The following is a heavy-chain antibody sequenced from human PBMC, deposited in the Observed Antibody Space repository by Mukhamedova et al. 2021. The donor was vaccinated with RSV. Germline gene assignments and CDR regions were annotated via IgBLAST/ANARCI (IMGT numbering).Heavy chain of an antibody. J-gene: IGHJ4*01. V-gene: IGHV3-11*01. D-gene: IGHD2-2*01. Sequence: LEWVSYISSSGSTIYYADSVKGRFTISRDNAKNSLYLQMNSLRAEDTAVYYCARALEPSTSSDPPGYWG. CDR3: ARALEPSTSSDPPGY. CDR2: ISSSGSTI.